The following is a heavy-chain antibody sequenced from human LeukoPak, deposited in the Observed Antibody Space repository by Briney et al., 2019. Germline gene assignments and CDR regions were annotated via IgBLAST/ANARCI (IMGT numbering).Heavy chain of an antibody. CDR2: INHSGST. Sequence: PSETLSLTCAVYGGSFSGYYWSWMRQPPGKGLEWIGEINHSGSTNYNPSLKSRVTISLDTSKNQFSLKLNSVTAADTAVYYCARTLLGRLFDYWGQGALVTVSS. CDR1: GGSFSGYY. J-gene: IGHJ4*02. CDR3: ARTLLGRLFDY. D-gene: IGHD2-8*02. V-gene: IGHV4-34*01.